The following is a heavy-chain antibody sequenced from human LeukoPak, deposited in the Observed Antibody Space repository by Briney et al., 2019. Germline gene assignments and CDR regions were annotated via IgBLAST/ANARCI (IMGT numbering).Heavy chain of an antibody. D-gene: IGHD3-9*01. CDR3: ARGRSNFDWSPLYWYYGMDV. Sequence: SETLSLTCAVYGGSFSGYYWSWIRQPPGKGLEWIGEINHSGSTNYNPSLKSRVTISVDTSKNQFSLKLSSVTAADTAVYYCARGRSNFDWSPLYWYYGMDVWGQGTTVTVSS. CDR2: INHSGST. V-gene: IGHV4-34*01. J-gene: IGHJ6*02. CDR1: GGSFSGYY.